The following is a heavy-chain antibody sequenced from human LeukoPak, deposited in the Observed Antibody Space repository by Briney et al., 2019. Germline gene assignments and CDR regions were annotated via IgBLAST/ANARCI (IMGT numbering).Heavy chain of an antibody. Sequence: ASETLSLTCTVSGVSISTSSYYWGWICQPPGKGLEWIGSINYSGSTYYNPSLKSRVTISVDTSKNQFSLRLTSVTAADTSVYYCARLRYSSNWYFDYWGQGTLVTVSS. CDR1: GVSISTSSYY. CDR2: INYSGST. D-gene: IGHD6-13*01. CDR3: ARLRYSSNWYFDY. V-gene: IGHV4-39*01. J-gene: IGHJ4*02.